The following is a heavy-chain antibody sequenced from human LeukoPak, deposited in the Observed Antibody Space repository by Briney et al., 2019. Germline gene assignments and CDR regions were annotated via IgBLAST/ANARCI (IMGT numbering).Heavy chain of an antibody. J-gene: IGHJ4*02. D-gene: IGHD6-13*01. CDR2: IYYSGST. CDR3: ARRITSSGSYYVDF. CDR1: GVTISSDY. V-gene: IGHV4-59*08. Sequence: SETLSLTCTVSGVTISSDYWSWIRQPPGKGLEWIGYIYYSGSTNYNPSLKSRVTISVDTSKNQFSVKLSSVTAEDTAVYYCARRITSSGSYYVDFGGQGTLVTVSS.